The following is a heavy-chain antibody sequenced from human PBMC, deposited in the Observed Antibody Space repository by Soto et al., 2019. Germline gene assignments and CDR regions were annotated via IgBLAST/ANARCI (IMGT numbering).Heavy chain of an antibody. CDR3: ARVLDSGSYYYYYYYGMDV. CDR1: GYTFTSYD. J-gene: IGHJ6*02. Sequence: GASVKVSCKASGYTFTSYDINWVRQATGQGLEWVGWMNPNSGNTGYAQKFQGRVTMTRNTSISTAYMELSSLRSEDTAVYYCARVLDSGSYYYYYYYGMDVWGQGTTVTVSS. CDR2: MNPNSGNT. V-gene: IGHV1-8*01. D-gene: IGHD1-26*01.